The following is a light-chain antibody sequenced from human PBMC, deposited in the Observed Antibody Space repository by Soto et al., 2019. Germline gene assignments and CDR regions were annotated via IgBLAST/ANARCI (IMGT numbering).Light chain of an antibody. CDR3: QQLNSFPIP. J-gene: IGKJ3*01. CDR1: QGIATF. CDR2: GAS. Sequence: IQLTKSPSSLSASVGDRVTISCRASQGIATFLAWYQQKPGKAPKLLIYGASTLQSGVPSRFSGSGSGTDFTITISSMQPEDFATYYCQQLNSFPIPFGPGTKVDIK. V-gene: IGKV1-9*01.